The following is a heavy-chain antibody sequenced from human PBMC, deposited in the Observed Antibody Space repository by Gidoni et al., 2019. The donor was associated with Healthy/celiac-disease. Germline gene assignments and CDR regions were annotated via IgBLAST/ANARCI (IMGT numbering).Heavy chain of an antibody. CDR3: ASLVRAARNDY. D-gene: IGHD1-26*01. Sequence: EVQLFESGGGLVQPGGSLRPSCAASGFTFSSYAMSWVRQAPGKGLAWVSAISGSGGSTYYADSVKGRFTISRDNSKNTLYLQMNSLRAEDTAVYYCASLVRAARNDYWGQGTLVTVSS. CDR2: ISGSGGST. CDR1: GFTFSSYA. V-gene: IGHV3-23*01. J-gene: IGHJ4*02.